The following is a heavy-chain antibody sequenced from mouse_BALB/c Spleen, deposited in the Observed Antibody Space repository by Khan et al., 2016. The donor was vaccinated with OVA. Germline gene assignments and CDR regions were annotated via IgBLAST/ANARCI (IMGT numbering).Heavy chain of an antibody. D-gene: IGHD3-3*01. J-gene: IGHJ2*01. CDR2: ISYSGST. CDR1: GYSITSGYG. Sequence: VQLVESGPGLVKPSQSLSLTCTVTGYSITSGYGWNWIRQFPGNKLEWMGYISYSGSTNYNPFPKSRISITRDTSKNQFFLLLNSVTTEDTSTCYCARTARIKYWGQSTTLTVSS. CDR3: ARTARIKY. V-gene: IGHV3-2*02.